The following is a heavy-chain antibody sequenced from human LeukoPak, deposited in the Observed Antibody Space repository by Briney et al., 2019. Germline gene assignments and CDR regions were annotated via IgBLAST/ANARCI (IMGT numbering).Heavy chain of an antibody. V-gene: IGHV3-23*01. J-gene: IGHJ6*03. CDR3: AKDYGSGSYYGLYYYYYMDV. D-gene: IGHD3-10*01. CDR2: IVGRGGIT. Sequence: GGSLRLSCAASGITFSSYAMSWVRQAPGKGLEWVSTIVGRGGITYYADSVKGRFTISRDNSKNTLYLQLNSLRAEDTAVYYCAKDYGSGSYYGLYYYYYMDVWGKGTTVTISS. CDR1: GITFSSYA.